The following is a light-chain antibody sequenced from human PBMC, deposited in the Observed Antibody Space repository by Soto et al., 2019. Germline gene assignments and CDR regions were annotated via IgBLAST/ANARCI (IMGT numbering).Light chain of an antibody. CDR1: SSNIGAGYD. Sequence: QSVLTQPPSVSGAPGQRVTISCTGSSSNIGAGYDVHWYQQLPGTAPKLLIYGNSNRPSGVPDRFSGSKSVTSASLAITGLQAEGEADYYCQSYDSSLSGSHVVFGGGTKLTVL. CDR3: QSYDSSLSGSHVV. CDR2: GNS. J-gene: IGLJ2*01. V-gene: IGLV1-40*01.